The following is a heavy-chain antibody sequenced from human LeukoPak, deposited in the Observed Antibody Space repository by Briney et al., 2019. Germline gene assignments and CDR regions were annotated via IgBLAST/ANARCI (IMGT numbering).Heavy chain of an antibody. V-gene: IGHV4-59*01. CDR2: IYYSGST. Sequence: SQSLSLTCTVSVDSISIYYWICTRQPPGKALVWIGYIYYSGSTKYKPSLKSRVTISVDTCKAQFYLKLRSVTAADTAVYYCTRLYRNGWYYGNWGQGTLVTVSS. J-gene: IGHJ4*02. CDR1: VDSISIYY. CDR3: TRLYRNGWYYGN. D-gene: IGHD6-19*01.